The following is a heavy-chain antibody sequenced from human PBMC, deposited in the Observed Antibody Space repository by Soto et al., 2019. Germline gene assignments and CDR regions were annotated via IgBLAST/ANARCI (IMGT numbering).Heavy chain of an antibody. CDR2: ISGSGGST. J-gene: IGHJ4*02. CDR1: GFTFSSYA. V-gene: IGHV3-23*01. CDR3: ASRTSGWYFDY. Sequence: EVQLLESGGGLVQPGGSLRLSCTASGFTFSSYAMNWVRQAPGKGLEWVSVISGSGGSTYYAYSVKGRFTISGDKSKNKLYLQMNSLRAEHTAVYYCASRTSGWYFDYWGQGTLVTVSS. D-gene: IGHD6-19*01.